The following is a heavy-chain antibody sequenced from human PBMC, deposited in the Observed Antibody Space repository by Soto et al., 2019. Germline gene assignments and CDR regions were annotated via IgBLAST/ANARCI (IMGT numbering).Heavy chain of an antibody. D-gene: IGHD3-3*01. V-gene: IGHV4-31*03. CDR2: IYYSGST. CDR3: ARAAETYYDFWSGYVVPLDP. CDR1: GGSISSGGYY. J-gene: IGHJ5*02. Sequence: SETLSLTCTVSGGSISSGGYYWSWIRQHPGKGLEWIGYIYYSGSTYYNPSLKSRVTISVDTSKNQFSLKLSSVTAADTAVYYCARAAETYYDFWSGYVVPLDPWGQGTLVTVPS.